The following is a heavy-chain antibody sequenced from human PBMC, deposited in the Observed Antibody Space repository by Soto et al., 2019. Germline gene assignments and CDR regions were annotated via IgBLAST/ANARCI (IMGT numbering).Heavy chain of an antibody. J-gene: IGHJ6*02. D-gene: IGHD3-10*01. Sequence: PGGSLRLSCAASGFTFSNACLSWVRQAPGKGLEWVGHIKSKTDGGTTDYAAPVKGRFTISRDDSRNTLYLQVNSLKSEDTAVYYCTTGWFGAVDVCGQGSTVTVAS. CDR3: TTGWFGAVDV. V-gene: IGHV3-15*01. CDR2: IKSKTDGGTT. CDR1: GFTFSNAC.